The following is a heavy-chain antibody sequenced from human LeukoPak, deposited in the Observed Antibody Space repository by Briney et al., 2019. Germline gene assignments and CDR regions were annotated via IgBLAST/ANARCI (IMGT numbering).Heavy chain of an antibody. CDR2: ISYDGGNK. D-gene: IGHD1-26*01. CDR1: GFTFSSYG. V-gene: IGHV3-30*18. CDR3: AKRGGWWEYYFDY. Sequence: GGSLRLSCAASGFTFSSYGMYWVRQAPGKGLEGVAVISYDGGNKYYADSVKGRFTISRDNSKNTLYLQMNSLRAEDTAVYYCAKRGGWWEYYFDYWGQGTLVTVSS. J-gene: IGHJ4*02.